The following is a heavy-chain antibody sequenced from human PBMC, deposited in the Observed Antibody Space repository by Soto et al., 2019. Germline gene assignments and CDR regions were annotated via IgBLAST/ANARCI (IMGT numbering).Heavy chain of an antibody. J-gene: IGHJ6*03. CDR2: IYYSGST. V-gene: IGHV4-59*01. CDR3: ARAGVDTATVTEGYYYYYYMDV. D-gene: IGHD5-18*01. CDR1: GGSISSYY. Sequence: TSETLSLTCTVSGGSISSYYWSWIRQPPGKGLERIGYIYYSGSTNYTPSLKSRVTISVGTSKNQFSLKLSSVTAADTAVYYCARAGVDTATVTEGYYYYYYMDVWGKGTTVTVS.